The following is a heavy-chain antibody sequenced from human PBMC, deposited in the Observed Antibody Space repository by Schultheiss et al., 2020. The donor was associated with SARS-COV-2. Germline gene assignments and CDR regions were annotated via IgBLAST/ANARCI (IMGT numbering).Heavy chain of an antibody. J-gene: IGHJ6*02. D-gene: IGHD6-6*01. CDR2: IYWDDYK. CDR3: ARVQRVEAGYYYGMDV. V-gene: IGHV2-5*02. Sequence: SGPTLVKPTQTLTLTCTFSGFSLSTSGVGVGWIRQPPGKALEWLALIYWDDYKRYSPSLKSRLTITKDTSKNQVVLTMTNMDPVDTATYYCARVQRVEAGYYYGMDVWGQGTTVTVSS. CDR1: GFSLSTSGVG.